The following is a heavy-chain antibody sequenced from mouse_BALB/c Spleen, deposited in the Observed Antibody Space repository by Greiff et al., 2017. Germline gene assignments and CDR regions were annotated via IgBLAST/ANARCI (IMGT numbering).Heavy chain of an antibody. CDR2: ISNGGGST. D-gene: IGHD1-1*01. V-gene: IGHV5-12-2*01. J-gene: IGHJ1*01. CDR1: GFTFSSYT. CDR3: ARQITTVVAFYWYFDV. Sequence: EVMLVESGGGLVQPGGSLKLSCAASGFTFSSYTMSWVRQTPEKRLEWVAYISNGGGSTYYPDTVKGRFTISRDNAKNTLYLQMSSLKSEDTAIYYCARQITTVVAFYWYFDVWGAGTTVTVSS.